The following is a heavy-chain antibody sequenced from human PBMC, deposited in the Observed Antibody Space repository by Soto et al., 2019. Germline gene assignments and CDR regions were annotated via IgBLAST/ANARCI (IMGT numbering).Heavy chain of an antibody. CDR3: ARGEPRPGVLRYFDWGFDP. Sequence: SETLSLTCTVSGGSISSSSYYWGWIRQPPGKGLEWIGSIYYSGSTYYNPSLKSRVTISVDTSKNQFSLKLSSGTAADTAVYYCARGEPRPGVLRYFDWGFDPWGQGTLVTVSS. CDR1: GGSISSSSYY. V-gene: IGHV4-39*07. D-gene: IGHD3-9*01. J-gene: IGHJ5*02. CDR2: IYYSGST.